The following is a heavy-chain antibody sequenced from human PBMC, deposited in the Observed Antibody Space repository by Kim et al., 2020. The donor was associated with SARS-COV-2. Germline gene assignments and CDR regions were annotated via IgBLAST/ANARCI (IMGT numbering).Heavy chain of an antibody. D-gene: IGHD3-10*01. CDR1: GGTLSSYA. J-gene: IGHJ4*02. V-gene: IGHV1-69*04. Sequence: SVKVSCKASGGTLSSYAISWVRQAPGQGLEWMGRIIPILGIANYAQKFQGRVTITADKSTSTAYIALSSLRSEDTAVYYCARVGTMVQGVLPDYWGQGTLVTVSS. CDR3: ARVGTMVQGVLPDY. CDR2: IIPILGIA.